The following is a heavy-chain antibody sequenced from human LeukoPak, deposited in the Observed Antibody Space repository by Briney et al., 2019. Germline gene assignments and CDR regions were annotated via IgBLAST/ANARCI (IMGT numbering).Heavy chain of an antibody. CDR2: INWKGGNI. CDR3: ARTSDGNWFDP. D-gene: IGHD1-26*01. V-gene: IGHV3-20*04. J-gene: IGHJ5*02. Sequence: PGGSLRLSCAASGFTFDDYGMSWVRQGPGKGLEDVSGINWKGGNIGYVDSVKDHFTIYRENAKHSLDLEMDSLRVEDTALYYCARTSDGNWFDPWGQGTLVTVSS. CDR1: GFTFDDYG.